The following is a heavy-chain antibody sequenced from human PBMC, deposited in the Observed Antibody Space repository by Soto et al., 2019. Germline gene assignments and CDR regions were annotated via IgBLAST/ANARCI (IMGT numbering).Heavy chain of an antibody. V-gene: IGHV4-61*01. CDR2: IYYSGST. D-gene: IGHD1-26*01. Sequence: PSETLSLTCSISGGSVSSGSYYWSWIRQPPGKGLEWIGYIYYSGSTNCNPSLKSRVTISVDTSKNQFSLKLSSVTAADTAVYYCARRYGSAIDYWGQGTLVTVSS. J-gene: IGHJ4*02. CDR3: ARRYGSAIDY. CDR1: GGSVSSGSYY.